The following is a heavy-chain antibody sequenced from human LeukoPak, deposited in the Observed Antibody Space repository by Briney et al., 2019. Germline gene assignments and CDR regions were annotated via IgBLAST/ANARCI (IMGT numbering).Heavy chain of an antibody. V-gene: IGHV4-38-2*02. J-gene: IGHJ5*02. D-gene: IGHD2-2*02. Sequence: RSETLSLTCTVSGYSINSGYYWSWIRQPPGKRLEWIGSIYYSGSTYFNPTLKSRLTMSVDTSKNQFSLKLSSVTAADTAVYYCARAGVPAAVLYNWFDPWGQGTLVTVSS. CDR1: GYSINSGYY. CDR3: ARAGVPAAVLYNWFDP. CDR2: IYYSGST.